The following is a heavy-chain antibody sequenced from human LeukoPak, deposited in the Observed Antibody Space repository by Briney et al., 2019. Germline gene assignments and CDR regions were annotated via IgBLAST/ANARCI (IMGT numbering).Heavy chain of an antibody. Sequence: GGSLRLSCAASGFTFSSYAMSWVRQAPGKGLEWVSAISGSGGSTYYADSVKGRFTIFRDNSKNTLYLQMNSLRAEDTAVYYCAKRKGYSGYDKWFDPWGQGTLVTVSS. D-gene: IGHD5-12*01. CDR1: GFTFSSYA. CDR3: AKRKGYSGYDKWFDP. CDR2: ISGSGGST. V-gene: IGHV3-23*01. J-gene: IGHJ5*02.